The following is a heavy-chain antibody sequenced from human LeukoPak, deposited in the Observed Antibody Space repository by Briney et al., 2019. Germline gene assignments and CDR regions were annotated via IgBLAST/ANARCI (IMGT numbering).Heavy chain of an antibody. Sequence: PGESLKISCKGSGYSFTSYWIGWVRQMPGKGLEWMGIIYPGDSDTRYSPSFQGQVTISADKSISTAYLQWSSLKASETAMYYCATNYYDSSGYDWYFDLWGRGTLVTVSS. CDR3: ATNYYDSSGYDWYFDL. V-gene: IGHV5-51*01. CDR2: IYPGDSDT. CDR1: GYSFTSYW. J-gene: IGHJ2*01. D-gene: IGHD3-22*01.